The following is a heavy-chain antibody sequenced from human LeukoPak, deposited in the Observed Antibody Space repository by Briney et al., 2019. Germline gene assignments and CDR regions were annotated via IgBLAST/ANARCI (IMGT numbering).Heavy chain of an antibody. Sequence: PGGSLRLSCAASGFTFSRHDMHWVRQPTGKGLEWVSAIGTAGDSYYPGSVKGRFTISRENAENSLYLQMNSLRAGDTAVYYCARAATGFDAFDIWGQGTMVTVSS. CDR1: GFTFSRHD. D-gene: IGHD1-1*01. CDR3: ARAATGFDAFDI. CDR2: IGTAGDS. V-gene: IGHV3-13*01. J-gene: IGHJ3*02.